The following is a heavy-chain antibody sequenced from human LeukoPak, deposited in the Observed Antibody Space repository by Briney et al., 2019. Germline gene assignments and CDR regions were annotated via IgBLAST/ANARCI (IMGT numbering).Heavy chain of an antibody. CDR3: ARRLASDYYYYYGMDV. Sequence: ASVKVSCKASGYTFTGYYMHWVRQAPGQGLEWMGWINPNSGGTNYAQKFQGRVTMTRDTSISTAYLQWSSLKASDTAMYYCARRLASDYYYYYGMDVWGQGTTVTVSS. J-gene: IGHJ6*02. V-gene: IGHV1-2*02. CDR1: GYTFTGYY. CDR2: INPNSGGT.